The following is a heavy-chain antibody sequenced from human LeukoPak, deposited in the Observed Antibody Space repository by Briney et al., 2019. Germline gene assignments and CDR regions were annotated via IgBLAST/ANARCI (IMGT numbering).Heavy chain of an antibody. CDR1: GXTFSSYA. CDR2: ISHDGNNK. J-gene: IGHJ4*02. CDR3: ARHELSYTTTYYGPDY. D-gene: IGHD3-16*02. V-gene: IGHV3-30-3*01. Sequence: GSLRLSSAASGXTFSSYAMHWVRQAPGKGLEWVAVISHDGNNKYYADPVKGRFTISRVNSKNTLYVQMSSLRVEDTAVYYCARHELSYTTTYYGPDYWGQGTLVTVSS.